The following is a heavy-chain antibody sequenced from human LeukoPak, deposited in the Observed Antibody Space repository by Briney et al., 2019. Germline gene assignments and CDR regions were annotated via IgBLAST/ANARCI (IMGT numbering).Heavy chain of an antibody. CDR1: GYTFTSYG. CDR2: ISAYNGNT. CDR3: ARDQYDFWSGYPTDY. J-gene: IGHJ4*02. V-gene: IGHV1-18*01. D-gene: IGHD3-3*01. Sequence: ASVKVSCKASGYTFTSYGISWVRQAPGQGLEWMGWISAYNGNTNYAQKLQDRVTMTTDTSTSTAYMELRSLRSDDTAVYYCARDQYDFWSGYPTDYWGQGTLVTVSS.